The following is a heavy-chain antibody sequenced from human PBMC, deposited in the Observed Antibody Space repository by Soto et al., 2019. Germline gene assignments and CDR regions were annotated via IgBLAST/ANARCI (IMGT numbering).Heavy chain of an antibody. CDR1: GFTFTSSA. CDR2: IVVGSGNT. CDR3: AAERGEKIGGLGY. D-gene: IGHD3-16*01. V-gene: IGHV1-58*01. J-gene: IGHJ4*02. Sequence: QMQLVQSGPEVKKPGTSVKVSCKASGFTFTSSAVQWVRQARGQRLEWIGWIVVGSGNTNYAQKFQERVTITRDMSRSTAYMELSSLRSEDTAGYYWAAERGEKIGGLGYWGQGTLVTVSS.